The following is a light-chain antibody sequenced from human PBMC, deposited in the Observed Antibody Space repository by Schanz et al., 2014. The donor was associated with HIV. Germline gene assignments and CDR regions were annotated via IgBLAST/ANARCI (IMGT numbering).Light chain of an antibody. CDR3: QQYNGWPPFT. J-gene: IGKJ4*01. CDR2: GTS. CDR1: QSVSSSY. Sequence: EIVMTQSPATLSVSPGERATLSCRASQSVSSSYLAWYQQKPGQAPRLLIYGTSSRATGIPDRFSGSGSGTDFTLTVSSLQSEDFAVYYCQQYNGWPPFTFGGGTKVEIK. V-gene: IGKV3D-15*01.